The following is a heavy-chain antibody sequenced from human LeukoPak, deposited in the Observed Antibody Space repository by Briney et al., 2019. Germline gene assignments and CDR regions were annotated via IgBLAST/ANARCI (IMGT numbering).Heavy chain of an antibody. V-gene: IGHV4-39*01. CDR2: IYYSGST. CDR1: GGSISSSSYY. Sequence: SETLSLTCTVSGGSISSSSYYWGWIRQPPGKGLEWIGSIYYSGSTYYNPSLKSRVTISVDTSKNQFSLKLSSVTAADTAVYYCAGCSSTSCYWGQGTLVTVSS. CDR3: AGCSSTSCY. D-gene: IGHD2-2*01. J-gene: IGHJ4*02.